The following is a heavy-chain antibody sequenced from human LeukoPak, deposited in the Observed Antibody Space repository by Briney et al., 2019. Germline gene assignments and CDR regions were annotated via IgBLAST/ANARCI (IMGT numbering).Heavy chain of an antibody. CDR3: ARDSSSSSDY. CDR1: GFTVSSNY. Sequence: GGSLRLSCAASGFTVSSNYMSWVRQAPGKGLEWVSVIYSGGSTYYADSVKGRFTISRDNSKNTLYVQMNSLRVEDTAVYYCARDSSSSSDYWGQGTLVTVSS. J-gene: IGHJ4*02. CDR2: IYSGGST. V-gene: IGHV3-53*05. D-gene: IGHD6-6*01.